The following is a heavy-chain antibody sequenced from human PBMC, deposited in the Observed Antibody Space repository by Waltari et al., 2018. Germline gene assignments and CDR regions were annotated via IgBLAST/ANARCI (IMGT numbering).Heavy chain of an antibody. CDR2: ISYDGSNE. CDR1: GFNFTLFG. Sequence: QVHLVESGGGVVQPGGSLRLSCAPPGFNFTLFGMHWVRQAPGKGLEWVSFISYDGSNENYADSVKGRFTMSRDNSKKMLYVQMNNLRAEDSAVYYCVKGNEIDYWGQGTLVTVSS. V-gene: IGHV3-30*02. CDR3: VKGNEIDY. D-gene: IGHD1-1*01. J-gene: IGHJ4*02.